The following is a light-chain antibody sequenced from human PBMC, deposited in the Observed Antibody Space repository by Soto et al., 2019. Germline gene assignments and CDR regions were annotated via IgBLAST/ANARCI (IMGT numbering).Light chain of an antibody. CDR1: SSNIGRNT. CDR3: AAWDDSLNAVV. V-gene: IGLV1-44*01. CDR2: SNN. J-gene: IGLJ2*01. Sequence: QSVLTQPPSASGTPGQRVTISCSGSSSNIGRNTVNWYQQLPGTAPKVLIYSNNQRPSGVPDRLSGSKSGTSASLAISGLQSEDEADSYCAAWDDSLNAVVFGGGTKVTVL.